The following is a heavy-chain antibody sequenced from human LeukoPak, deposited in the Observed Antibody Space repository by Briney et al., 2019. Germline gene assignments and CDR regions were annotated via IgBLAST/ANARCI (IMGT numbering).Heavy chain of an antibody. Sequence: TGGSMRLSCAASGFTFSSYAMSWVRQAPGKGLEWVSAISGSGGSTYYADSVKGRFTIPRDNSKNTLYLQMNSLRAEDTAVYYCARGQHYYDSSNIDYWGQGTLVTVSS. CDR2: ISGSGGST. J-gene: IGHJ4*02. CDR3: ARGQHYYDSSNIDY. V-gene: IGHV3-23*01. D-gene: IGHD3-22*01. CDR1: GFTFSSYA.